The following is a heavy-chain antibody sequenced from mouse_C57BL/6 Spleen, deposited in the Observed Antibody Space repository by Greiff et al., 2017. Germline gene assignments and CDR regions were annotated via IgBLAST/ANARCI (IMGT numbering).Heavy chain of an antibody. CDR1: VYTFTSYW. V-gene: IGHV1-7*01. Sequence: QVQLKESGAELAKPGASVKLSCKASVYTFTSYWMHWVTQRPGQGLEWIRYINPSSGYTKYNQKFKDKATLTADKSASTAYMQLSSLTDEDSAVYYCARWGPSGNDWYFEVWGTGTTVTGSS. J-gene: IGHJ1*03. CDR3: ARWGPSGNDWYFEV. CDR2: INPSSGYT. D-gene: IGHD2-1*01.